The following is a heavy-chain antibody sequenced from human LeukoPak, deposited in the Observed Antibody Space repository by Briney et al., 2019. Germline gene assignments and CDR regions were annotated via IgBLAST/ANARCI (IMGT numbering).Heavy chain of an antibody. CDR2: ISSDGGT. J-gene: IGHJ4*02. CDR3: AKEIAAIGLPAVDH. Sequence: GGSLRLSCAASGFTFSNYAMSWVRQAPGKGLEWVSGISSDGGTFYPDSVKGRFTISRDKSKNTLYLQMDSLGAADTAIYYCAKEIAAIGLPAVDHWGQGTLVTVSS. V-gene: IGHV3-23*01. CDR1: GFTFSNYA. D-gene: IGHD6-13*01.